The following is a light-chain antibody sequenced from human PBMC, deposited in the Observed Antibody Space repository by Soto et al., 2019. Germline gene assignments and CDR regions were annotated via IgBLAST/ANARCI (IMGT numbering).Light chain of an antibody. V-gene: IGLV2-14*03. CDR3: NSYTTSGAVV. CDR1: SSDVGGYNF. J-gene: IGLJ3*02. CDR2: DVT. Sequence: QSVLTQPASVSGSPGQSITISCTGTSSDVGGYNFVSWYQQHPGNAPKLIIYDVTSRPSGVSNRFSGSKSGNAASLTISGLQAEDEALYYCNSYTTSGAVVFGGGTK.